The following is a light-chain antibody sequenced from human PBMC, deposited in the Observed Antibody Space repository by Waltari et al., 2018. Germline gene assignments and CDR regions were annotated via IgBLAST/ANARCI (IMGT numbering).Light chain of an antibody. J-gene: IGKJ2*01. Sequence: DIQMTQSPSTLSASVGDRVTITCRASQSISIWLAWYQQKPGKAPKLLIYKASSLESGVPSRFGGSGSGTEFTLTISSLQPDDFATYYCQQHNTYPGTFGQGTKLEIK. CDR3: QQHNTYPGT. CDR2: KAS. V-gene: IGKV1-5*03. CDR1: QSISIW.